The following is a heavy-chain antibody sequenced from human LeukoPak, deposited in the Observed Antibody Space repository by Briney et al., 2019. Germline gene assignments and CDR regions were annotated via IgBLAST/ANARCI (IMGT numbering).Heavy chain of an antibody. D-gene: IGHD2-2*01. V-gene: IGHV3-15*01. CDR3: TSLVVPAARLYYYYGMDV. CDR2: IKSKTDGGTT. CDR1: GFTFSNAW. J-gene: IGHJ6*02. Sequence: GGSLRLSCAASGFTFSNAWMSWVRQAPGKGLEWVGRIKSKTDGGTTDYAAPVKGRFTISRDDSKNTLYLQMNSLKTEDTAVYYCTSLVVPAARLYYYYGMDVWGQGTTVTVSS.